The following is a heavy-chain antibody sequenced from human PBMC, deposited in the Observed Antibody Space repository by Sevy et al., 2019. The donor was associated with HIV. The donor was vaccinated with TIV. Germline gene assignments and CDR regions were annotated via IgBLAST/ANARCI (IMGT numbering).Heavy chain of an antibody. V-gene: IGHV4-30-2*01. J-gene: IGHJ3*01. Sequence: SETLSLTCAVSGDSISSGVFSWNWIRQPPGKGLEWIGYVFHTGSTYYNPSLKSRATISVDTSKNQFSLKLSSMTAADTAVYYCARDGGTLTSPGSFDFWGQRKMVTVSS. D-gene: IGHD4-17*01. CDR2: VFHTGST. CDR3: ARDGGTLTSPGSFDF. CDR1: GDSISSGVFS.